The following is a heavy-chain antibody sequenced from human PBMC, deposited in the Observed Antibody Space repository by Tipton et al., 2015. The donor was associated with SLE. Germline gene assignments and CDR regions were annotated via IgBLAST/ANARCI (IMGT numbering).Heavy chain of an antibody. J-gene: IGHJ4*02. CDR2: IDHSGST. CDR3: ARRQTDPLGFDY. D-gene: IGHD7-27*01. CDR1: GGSISSYF. V-gene: IGHV4-59*08. Sequence: TLSLTCTVSGGSISSYFWSWIRQPPGKGLEWVGDIDHSGSTNYKPSLKSRLTISVDTSKNQFSLKLSSVTAADTAVYYCARRQTDPLGFDYWGQGTLVTVSS.